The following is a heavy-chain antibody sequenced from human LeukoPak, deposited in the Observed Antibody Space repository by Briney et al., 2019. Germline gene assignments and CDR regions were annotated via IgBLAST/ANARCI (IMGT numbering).Heavy chain of an antibody. Sequence: GASVKVSCKASGYTFTSYDINWVRQATGQGLEWVGGMNPNSGNTGYAQKFQGRVTMTRNTSISTAYMELNSLRAEDTAVYYCANSHRTPPNPYYFDYWGQGTLVTVSS. CDR3: ANSHRTPPNPYYFDY. J-gene: IGHJ4*02. CDR2: MNPNSGNT. D-gene: IGHD1-14*01. V-gene: IGHV1-8*01. CDR1: GYTFTSYD.